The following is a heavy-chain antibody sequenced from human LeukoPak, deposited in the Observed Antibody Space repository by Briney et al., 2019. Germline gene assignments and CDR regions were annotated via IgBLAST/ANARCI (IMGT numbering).Heavy chain of an antibody. D-gene: IGHD3-22*01. Sequence: GASVKVSCKASVYTFTSYDINWVRQATGQGREWMGWMNPNSGNTGYAQKFQGRVTMTRNTSISTAYMELSSLRSDDTAVYYCARANYYGNVDYWGQGTLVTVSS. V-gene: IGHV1-8*01. CDR3: ARANYYGNVDY. J-gene: IGHJ4*02. CDR2: MNPNSGNT. CDR1: VYTFTSYD.